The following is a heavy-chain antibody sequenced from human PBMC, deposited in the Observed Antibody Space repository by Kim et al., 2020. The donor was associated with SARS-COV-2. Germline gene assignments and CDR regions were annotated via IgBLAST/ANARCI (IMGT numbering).Heavy chain of an antibody. Sequence: SETLSLTCTVSGGSISSSSYYWGWIRQPPGKGLEWIGSIYYSGSTYYNPSLKSRVTISVDTSKNQFSLKLSSVTAADTAVYYCAGSAPYDSSGYYYLTARHAFDIWGQGTMVTVSS. V-gene: IGHV4-39*01. CDR1: GGSISSSSYY. CDR2: IYYSGST. D-gene: IGHD3-22*01. J-gene: IGHJ3*02. CDR3: AGSAPYDSSGYYYLTARHAFDI.